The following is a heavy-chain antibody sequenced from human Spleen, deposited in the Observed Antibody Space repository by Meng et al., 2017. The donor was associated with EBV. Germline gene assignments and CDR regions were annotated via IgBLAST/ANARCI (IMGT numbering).Heavy chain of an antibody. Sequence: KPWCALSHPCTVPSPSTTITDTCWSDNRQTPGTDPQGLGMIYSRERTYYNPSHESRATISLDTSKVQFSLKLTSVTAAYTAVSLSARDRYVVVGTRSHNWFDPWGQGILVTVSS. V-gene: IGHV4-39*07. J-gene: IGHJ5*02. CDR2: IYSRERT. D-gene: IGHD3-16*01. CDR3: ARDRYVVVGTRSHNWFDP. CDR1: SPSTTITDTC.